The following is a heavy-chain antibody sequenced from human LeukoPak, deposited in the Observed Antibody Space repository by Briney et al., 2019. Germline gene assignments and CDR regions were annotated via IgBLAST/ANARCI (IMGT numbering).Heavy chain of an antibody. CDR3: ARGILGRGYFDL. Sequence: SETLSLTCTVSGGSISSSSYYWGWIRQTPGEGLQWIGGVKYSGSTDYNPSLESRVTMSVDTSKNQFSLKLSSVTAADTAVYYCARGILGRGYFDLWGRGTLVSVSS. V-gene: IGHV4-39*07. CDR1: GGSISSSSYY. J-gene: IGHJ2*01. D-gene: IGHD3-16*01. CDR2: VKYSGST.